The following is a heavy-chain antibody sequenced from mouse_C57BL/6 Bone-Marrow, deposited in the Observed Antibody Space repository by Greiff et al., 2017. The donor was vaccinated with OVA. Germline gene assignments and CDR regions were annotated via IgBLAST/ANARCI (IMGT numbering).Heavy chain of an antibody. V-gene: IGHV5-17*01. Sequence: EVKLVESGGGLVKPGGSLKLSCAASGFTFSDYGMHWVRQAPEKGLEWVAYISSGSSTIYYADTVKGRFTISRDNAKYTLFLQMTSLRSEDTAMYYCASRYYGSLDYWGQGTTLTVSS. J-gene: IGHJ2*01. CDR2: ISSGSSTI. CDR3: ASRYYGSLDY. D-gene: IGHD1-1*01. CDR1: GFTFSDYG.